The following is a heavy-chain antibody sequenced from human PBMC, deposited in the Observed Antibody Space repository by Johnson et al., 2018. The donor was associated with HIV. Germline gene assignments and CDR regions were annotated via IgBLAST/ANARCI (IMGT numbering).Heavy chain of an antibody. V-gene: IGHV3-72*01. CDR2: TRNKANSYTT. J-gene: IGHJ3*02. D-gene: IGHD4-23*01. Sequence: VQLVESGGGVVQPGRSLRLSCAASGFTFSSYAMHWVRQAPGKGLEWVGRTRNKANSYTTEYAASVKGRFTISRDNSKNTLYLQMNSLRAEDTAVYYCAKESETYGGNIGFEHPFDIWGQGTMVTVSS. CDR1: GFTFSSYA. CDR3: AKESETYGGNIGFEHPFDI.